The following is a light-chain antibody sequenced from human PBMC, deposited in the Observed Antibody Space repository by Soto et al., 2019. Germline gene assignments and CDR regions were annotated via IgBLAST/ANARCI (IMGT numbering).Light chain of an antibody. CDR1: SSDVGAYNY. CDR2: DVS. J-gene: IGLJ1*01. V-gene: IGLV2-14*01. Sequence: QSALTQSASVSGSPGQSITISCTGTSSDVGAYNYVSWYQQHPGKAPKVMIHDVSNRPSGVSSRFSGSKSGNTASLTISGLQAEDEADYSCSSYTSSSTPYVFGTGTKVTVL. CDR3: SSYTSSSTPYV.